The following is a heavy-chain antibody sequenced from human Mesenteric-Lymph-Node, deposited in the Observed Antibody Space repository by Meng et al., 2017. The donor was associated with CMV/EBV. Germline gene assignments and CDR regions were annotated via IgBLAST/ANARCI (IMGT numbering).Heavy chain of an antibody. CDR1: GFTFSTYW. CDR2: ISDGTGRT. J-gene: IGHJ4*02. CDR3: AKDCTSGTCYSH. D-gene: IGHD2-2*02. V-gene: IGHV3-23*01. Sequence: ETLSLTCVASGFTFSTYWMTWVRQAPGKGLEWVSTISDGTGRTNFADSVKGRFTISRDNSKNTLYLQMNSLRAEDTAIYYCAKDCTSGTCYSHWGQGTLVTVSS.